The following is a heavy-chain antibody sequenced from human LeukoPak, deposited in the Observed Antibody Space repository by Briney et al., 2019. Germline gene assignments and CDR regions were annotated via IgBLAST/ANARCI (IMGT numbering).Heavy chain of an antibody. Sequence: GGSLRPSCAASGFIVSDNYMSWVRQAPGKGLEWLSVIYGGNSTYYAVSVKGRFTISRDTSKNTLYLQMNSLTVEDTAVYYCAKGGYSGHEFDFWGQGALVTVSS. CDR2: IYGGNST. J-gene: IGHJ5*01. D-gene: IGHD5-12*01. CDR3: AKGGYSGHEFDF. CDR1: GFIVSDNY. V-gene: IGHV3-66*01.